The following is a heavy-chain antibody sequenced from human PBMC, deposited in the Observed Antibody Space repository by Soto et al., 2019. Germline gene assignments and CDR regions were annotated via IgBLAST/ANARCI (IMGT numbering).Heavy chain of an antibody. CDR2: IKSKTDGGTT. J-gene: IGHJ4*02. Sequence: EVQLVEAGGGLVEPGGSLRLSCAASGFSFTNAWMNWVRQAPGKGLEWVGRIKSKTDGGTTDYAAPVKGRFIISRDDSKNTLFLQMNSLKTEDTALYYCTTDYGDYVLDYWGQGALVTVSS. D-gene: IGHD4-17*01. CDR3: TTDYGDYVLDY. CDR1: GFSFTNAW. V-gene: IGHV3-15*07.